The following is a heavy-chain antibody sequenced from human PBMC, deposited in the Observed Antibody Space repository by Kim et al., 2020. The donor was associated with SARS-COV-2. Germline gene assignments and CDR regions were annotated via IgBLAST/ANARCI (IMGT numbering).Heavy chain of an antibody. CDR2: IKQDGSEK. V-gene: IGHV3-7*01. J-gene: IGHJ4*02. Sequence: GGSLRLSCAASGFTFSSYWMSWVRQAPGKGLEWVANIKQDGSEKYYVDSVKGRFTISRDNAKNSLYLQMNSLRAEDTAVYYCARDRVGEEWELLGIQYFDYWGQGTLVTVSS. D-gene: IGHD1-26*01. CDR1: GFTFSSYW. CDR3: ARDRVGEEWELLGIQYFDY.